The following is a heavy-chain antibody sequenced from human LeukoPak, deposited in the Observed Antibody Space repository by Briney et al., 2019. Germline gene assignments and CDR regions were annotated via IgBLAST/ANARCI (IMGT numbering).Heavy chain of an antibody. CDR1: GYSFSIYW. V-gene: IGHV5-51*01. J-gene: IGHJ4*02. D-gene: IGHD3-10*01. CDR2: IYPGDSDT. Sequence: GESLKISCKGSGYSFSIYWIAWVRQMPGKGLEWMGVIYPGDSDTRYSPSFQGQVTISADKSLNTAYLQWNSLQASDTAMYYCARSNYYASGSYFDYWGQGTLVTVSP. CDR3: ARSNYYASGSYFDY.